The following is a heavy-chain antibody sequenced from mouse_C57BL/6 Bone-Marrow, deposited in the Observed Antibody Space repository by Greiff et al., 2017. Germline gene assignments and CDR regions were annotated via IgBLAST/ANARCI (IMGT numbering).Heavy chain of an antibody. CDR1: GYTFTSYW. D-gene: IGHD3-2*02. Sequence: QVQLKQPGAELVKPGASVKLSCKASGYTFTSYWMQWVKQRPGQGLEWIGEIDPSDSYTNYNQKFKGKATLTVDKASSTAYMQLSSLTSEDSAVYYCVTAQATAWCAYWGQGTLVTVSA. J-gene: IGHJ3*01. CDR3: VTAQATAWCAY. CDR2: IDPSDSYT. V-gene: IGHV1-50*01.